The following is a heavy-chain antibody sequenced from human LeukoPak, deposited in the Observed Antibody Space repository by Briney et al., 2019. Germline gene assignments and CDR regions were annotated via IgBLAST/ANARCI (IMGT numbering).Heavy chain of an antibody. Sequence: GGSLRLSCAASGFTFSSYGMSWVRQAPGKGLEWVSAISGSGGSTYYAGSVKGRFTISRDNSKNTLYLQMNSLRAEDTAVYYCAKVIYGSGYFDYWGQGTLVTVSS. CDR1: GFTFSSYG. CDR3: AKVIYGSGYFDY. D-gene: IGHD3-10*01. J-gene: IGHJ4*02. V-gene: IGHV3-23*01. CDR2: ISGSGGST.